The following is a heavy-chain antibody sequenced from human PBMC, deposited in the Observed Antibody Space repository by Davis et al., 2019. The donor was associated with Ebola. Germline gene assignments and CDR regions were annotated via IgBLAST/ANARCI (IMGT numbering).Heavy chain of an antibody. Sequence: ASVKVSCKASGYTFTSYGISWVRQAPGQGLEWMGWISAYNGNTNYAQKLQGRVTMTRDTSTSTVYMELSSLRSEDTAVYYCARDGGIAAAEGFFDYWGQGTLVTVSS. V-gene: IGHV1-18*01. CDR3: ARDGGIAAAEGFFDY. J-gene: IGHJ4*02. CDR2: ISAYNGNT. D-gene: IGHD6-13*01. CDR1: GYTFTSYG.